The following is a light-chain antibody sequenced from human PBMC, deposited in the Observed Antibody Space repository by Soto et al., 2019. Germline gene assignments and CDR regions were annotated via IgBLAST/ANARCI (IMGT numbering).Light chain of an antibody. J-gene: IGKJ2*01. CDR1: QSVSSSY. Sequence: EIVLTQSPGTLSLSPGERATLSCRASQSVSSSYLAWYQQKPGQAPRLLIYGASSTANGIPDRFSGSGSGTDVTITISRLPPEDAAVYCCQQYGSSPRVYTFGQGTKLEIK. V-gene: IGKV3-20*01. CDR2: GAS. CDR3: QQYGSSPRVYT.